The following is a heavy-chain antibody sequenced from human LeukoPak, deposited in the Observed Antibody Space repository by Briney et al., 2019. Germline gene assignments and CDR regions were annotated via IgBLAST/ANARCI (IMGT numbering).Heavy chain of an antibody. CDR2: ISGSGGTT. CDR1: GFTFNNYA. V-gene: IGHV3-23*01. J-gene: IGHJ5*02. CDR3: AKSSGYSDYAWFDP. Sequence: GGSLRLSCAASGFTFNNYAMNWVRQAPGKGLEWVSLISGSGGTTYYADSVKGRFTTSRDKSNNTLFLRMNSLRADDTALYYCAKSSGYSDYAWFDPWGQGTLVTVSS. D-gene: IGHD5-12*01.